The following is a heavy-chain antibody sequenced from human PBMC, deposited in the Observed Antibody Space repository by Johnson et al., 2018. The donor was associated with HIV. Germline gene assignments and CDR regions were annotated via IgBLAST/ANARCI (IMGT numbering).Heavy chain of an antibody. D-gene: IGHD4-23*01. V-gene: IGHV3-66*01. J-gene: IGHJ3*02. Sequence: VQLVESGGGLVKPGGSLRLSCAASGFTFSDYYMSWIRQAPGKGLEWVSYIYSGGSTYYADSVKGRFTISRDNSKNTLYLQMNSLRAEDTAVYYCARGGAGGNSEGAFDIWGQGTMVTVSS. CDR3: ARGGAGGNSEGAFDI. CDR2: IYSGGST. CDR1: GFTFSDYY.